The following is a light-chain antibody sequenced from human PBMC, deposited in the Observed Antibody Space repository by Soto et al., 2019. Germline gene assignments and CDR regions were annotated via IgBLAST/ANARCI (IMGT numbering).Light chain of an antibody. J-gene: IGKJ4*01. CDR2: GAS. CDR3: QHSSSSPLT. Sequence: EIVLTQSPGTLSLSPVERATLSCRASQSVSSSYLAWYQQKPGQAPRLLIYGASSRATGIPDRFSGSGSGSDFTLTISRLDPVDFLLYYSQHSSSSPLTSFGGTNDEI. CDR1: QSVSSSY. V-gene: IGKV3-20*01.